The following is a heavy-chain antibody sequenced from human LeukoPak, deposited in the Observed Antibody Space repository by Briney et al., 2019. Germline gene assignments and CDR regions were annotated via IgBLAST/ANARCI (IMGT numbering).Heavy chain of an antibody. CDR1: GFTFNSYA. V-gene: IGHV3-23*01. Sequence: GGSLRLSCAASGFTFNSYAMSWVRQAPGKGLEWVLTISNSDGNTFYADSVKGRFTISRDNSKNSLFLQMNSLTAEDTAIYYCAKATGTLGNWGQGTLVTVSS. CDR2: ISNSDGNT. J-gene: IGHJ4*02. CDR3: AKATGTLGN. D-gene: IGHD1-1*01.